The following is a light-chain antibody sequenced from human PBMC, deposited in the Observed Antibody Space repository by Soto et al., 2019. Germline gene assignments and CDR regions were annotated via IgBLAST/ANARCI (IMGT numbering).Light chain of an antibody. CDR3: QVWDSGSDLYV. CDR1: KLGSKR. CDR2: DDN. V-gene: IGLV3-21*02. J-gene: IGLJ1*01. Sequence: SYVLTQPPSVSAAPGQTARIPCGGNKLGSKRVHWYQQKPGQAPVLVVYDDNERPSRIPERFSGSNSGNTATLTINGVQAGDEADYYCQVWDSGSDLYVFGTGTKLTVL.